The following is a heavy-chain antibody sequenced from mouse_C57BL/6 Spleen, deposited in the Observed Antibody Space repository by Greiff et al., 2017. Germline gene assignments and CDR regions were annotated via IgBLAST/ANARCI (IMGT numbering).Heavy chain of an antibody. Sequence: VQLQQSGAELVKPGASVKLSCTASGFNIKDYYMHWVKQRTEQGLEWIGRIDPEDGDTKYAPKFQGKATITADTSTNTAYLQLSSLTSEDTAVYCCALYGSYWYFDVWGTGTTVTVSS. V-gene: IGHV14-2*01. J-gene: IGHJ1*03. CDR1: GFNIKDYY. CDR2: IDPEDGDT. D-gene: IGHD2-1*01. CDR3: ALYGSYWYFDV.